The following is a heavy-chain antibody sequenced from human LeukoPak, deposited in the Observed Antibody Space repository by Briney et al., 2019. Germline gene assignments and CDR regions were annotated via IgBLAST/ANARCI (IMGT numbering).Heavy chain of an antibody. CDR3: ASGDNDPLFDY. CDR1: GDSVSSGSHH. V-gene: IGHV4-61*01. J-gene: IGHJ4*02. D-gene: IGHD1-1*01. Sequence: PSETLSLTCTVSGDSVSSGSHHWSWIRQAPGKGLEWIGHNGNTEYNPSLKSRVTISLDTSRNQFSLKLSSVTAADTAVYYCASGDNDPLFDYWGQGTLVTVSS. CDR2: NGNT.